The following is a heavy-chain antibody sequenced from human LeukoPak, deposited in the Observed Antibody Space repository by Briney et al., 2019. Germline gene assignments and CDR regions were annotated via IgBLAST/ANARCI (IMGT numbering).Heavy chain of an antibody. D-gene: IGHD6-25*01. CDR1: GGSISSSSYY. CDR2: IYYSAST. J-gene: IGHJ4*02. Sequence: SETLSLTCTVSGGSISSSSYYWGRIRQPPGKGLEWIVSIYYSASTYYNPSLKSRVTISVDTSKNHFSLKLSSVTPAATAVFSCGGSTIVAADPYYFDGWGKGTLVTASS. CDR3: GGSTIVAADPYYFDG. V-gene: IGHV4-39*02.